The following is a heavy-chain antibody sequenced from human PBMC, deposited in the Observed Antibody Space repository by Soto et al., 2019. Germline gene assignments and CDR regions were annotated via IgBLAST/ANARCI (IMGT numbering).Heavy chain of an antibody. CDR2: INPSGGST. V-gene: IGHV1-46*01. Sequence: QVQLVQSGAEVKKPGASVKVSCKASGYTFTSYYMHWVRQAPGQGLEWMGIINPSGGSTSYAQKFQGRVTMTRDTSTSTVYRELSSLRSEDTAVYYCARDSTVAATHDAFDIWGQGTMVTVSS. D-gene: IGHD2-15*01. CDR1: GYTFTSYY. CDR3: ARDSTVAATHDAFDI. J-gene: IGHJ3*02.